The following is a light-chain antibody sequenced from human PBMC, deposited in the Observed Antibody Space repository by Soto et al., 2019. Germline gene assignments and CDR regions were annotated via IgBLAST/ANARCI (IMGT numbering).Light chain of an antibody. V-gene: IGKV3-20*01. CDR1: QSVSSSY. CDR2: GAS. J-gene: IGKJ2*01. CDR3: QQYGSALQT. Sequence: EIVLTQSPCTLSLSPGERATLSCRASQSVSSSYLSWYQQKPGQAPLLLIYGASSRATGIPDRFSGSGSGTDFTLTISRLEPEDFAVYYCQQYGSALQTFGQGTKLEIK.